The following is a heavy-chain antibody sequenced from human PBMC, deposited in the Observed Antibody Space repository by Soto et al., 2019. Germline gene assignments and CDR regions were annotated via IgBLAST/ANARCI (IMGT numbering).Heavy chain of an antibody. D-gene: IGHD4-4*01. V-gene: IGHV1-69*01. CDR3: ASAPPVSRFDP. Sequence: QVQLVQSGAEVKKPGSSVKVSCKASGGSFSSYAINSVRQAPGQGLEWMGGIIPIFDTTYYAQKFQGRVTITADESTNTAYMDLSSLRSADTAIYYCASAPPVSRFDPWGQGTLVTVSS. CDR1: GGSFSSYA. CDR2: IIPIFDTT. J-gene: IGHJ5*02.